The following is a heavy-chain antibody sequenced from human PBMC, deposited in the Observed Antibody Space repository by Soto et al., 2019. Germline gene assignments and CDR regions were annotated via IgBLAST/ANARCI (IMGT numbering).Heavy chain of an antibody. D-gene: IGHD1-1*01. V-gene: IGHV3-11*01. CDR3: ARLNDFGXXRGHFDL. CDR1: GFTFSDYY. J-gene: IGHJ3*01. CDR2: ISTSDSTI. Sequence: PGGSLRLSCAASGFTFSDYYMACIRQAPGKGLEWVSYISTSDSTIYYADSVKGRFTISRDNSKTSLYLQMNSLRAEDTAVFYCARLNDFGXXRGHFDLWGQGTMVTVSS.